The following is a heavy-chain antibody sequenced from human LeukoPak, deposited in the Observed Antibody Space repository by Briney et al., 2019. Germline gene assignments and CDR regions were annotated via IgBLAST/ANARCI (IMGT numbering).Heavy chain of an antibody. CDR1: GFTFSNYW. Sequence: GGSLRLSRAASGFTFSNYWMSWVRQAPGKGLEWVANIKQDGSESYYVDSVKGRFIISRDNAKNSLYLQMNSLRAEDTAVYYCARGNGYDPEYYFDYWGQGTLVTVSS. CDR3: ARGNGYDPEYYFDY. J-gene: IGHJ4*02. V-gene: IGHV3-7*04. D-gene: IGHD5-12*01. CDR2: IKQDGSES.